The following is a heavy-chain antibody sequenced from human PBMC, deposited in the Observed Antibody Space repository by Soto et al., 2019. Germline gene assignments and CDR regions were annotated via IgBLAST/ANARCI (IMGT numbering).Heavy chain of an antibody. CDR1: GFTFSSSW. CDR2: INSGASNT. CDR3: ARGPSGWFGYDY. V-gene: IGHV3-74*01. J-gene: IGHJ4*02. D-gene: IGHD6-19*01. Sequence: GGSLRLSCAASGFTFSSSWMHWVRPAPGKGLVWVSRINSGASNTNYADSVKGRFTISRDNAKNTLYLQMDSLTAEDTAVYYCARGPSGWFGYDYWGQGTLVTVSS.